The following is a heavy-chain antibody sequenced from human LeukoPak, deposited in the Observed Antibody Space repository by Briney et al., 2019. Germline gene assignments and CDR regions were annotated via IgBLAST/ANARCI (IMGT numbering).Heavy chain of an antibody. CDR2: INPDSGGT. CDR1: GYTFTGYY. Sequence: ASVKVSCKASGYTFTGYYMHWVRQAPGHGLEWMGWINPDSGGTNYAQKFQGRVTMTRDTSTSTAYMELRSLRSDDTAVYYCARTSHYVDIAATIPYGIYYFDYWGQGTLVTVSS. J-gene: IGHJ4*02. D-gene: IGHD5-12*01. CDR3: ARTSHYVDIAATIPYGIYYFDY. V-gene: IGHV1-2*02.